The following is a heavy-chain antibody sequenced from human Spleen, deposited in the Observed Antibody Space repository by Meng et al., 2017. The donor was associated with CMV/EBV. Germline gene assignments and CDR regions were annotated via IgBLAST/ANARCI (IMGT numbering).Heavy chain of an antibody. D-gene: IGHD6-19*01. J-gene: IGHJ1*01. CDR3: AIHPAVAGTAYQH. V-gene: IGHV3-23*01. CDR1: GFTCSSYA. CDR2: ISGGGGST. Sequence: ASGFTCSSYAMSWVRQAPGKGLEWVSTISGGGGSTYYADSVEGRFTISRDNSKNTLYLQMNSLRAEDTAVYYCAIHPAVAGTAYQHWGQGSLVTVSS.